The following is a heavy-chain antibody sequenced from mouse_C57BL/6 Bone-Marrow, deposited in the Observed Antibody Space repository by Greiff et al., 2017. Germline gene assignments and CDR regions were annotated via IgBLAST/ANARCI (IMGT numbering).Heavy chain of an antibody. CDR3: ARFAGYAMDY. CDR1: GYTFTSYG. Sequence: QVQLQQSGAELARPGASVKLSCKASGYTFTSYGISWVKQRPGQGLEWIGEIYPRSGNTYYNEKFKGKATLTADKSSSTAYMELRSLTSEDSAVYLCARFAGYAMDYWGQGTSVTVSS. V-gene: IGHV1-81*01. CDR2: IYPRSGNT. J-gene: IGHJ4*01.